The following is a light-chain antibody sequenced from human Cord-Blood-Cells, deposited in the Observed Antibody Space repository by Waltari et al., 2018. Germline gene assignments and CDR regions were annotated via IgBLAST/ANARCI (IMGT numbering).Light chain of an antibody. J-gene: IGKJ4*01. V-gene: IGKV1-27*01. CDR2: AAS. Sequence: DIQMTQSPSSLSASVGDRVTITCRASHDISNYLAWYQQKPGKVPKLLIYAASTLQSGVASRFSGSGSVTDFTLTISSLQPEDVATYYCQKYNSAPLTFGGGTKVEIK. CDR1: HDISNY. CDR3: QKYNSAPLT.